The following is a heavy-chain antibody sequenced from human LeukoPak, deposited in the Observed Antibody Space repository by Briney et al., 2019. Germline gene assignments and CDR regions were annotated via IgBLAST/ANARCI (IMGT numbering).Heavy chain of an antibody. CDR2: IIPILGIA. CDR1: GGTFSSYA. CDR3: ATTPITMVRGVNGNFDY. J-gene: IGHJ4*02. Sequence: ASVKVSCKASGGTFSSYAISWVRQAPGQGLEWMGRIIPILGIANCAQKFQGRVTITADKSTSTAYMELSSLRSEDTAVYYCATTPITMVRGVNGNFDYWGQGTLVTVSS. D-gene: IGHD3-10*01. V-gene: IGHV1-69*04.